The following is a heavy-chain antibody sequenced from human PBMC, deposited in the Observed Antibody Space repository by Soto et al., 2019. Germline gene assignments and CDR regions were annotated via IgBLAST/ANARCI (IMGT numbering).Heavy chain of an antibody. CDR1: GFTFSSYW. Sequence: PGGSLRLSCAASGFTFSSYWMSWVRQAPGKGLEWVANIKQDGSEKYYVDSVKGRFTISRDNAKNSLYLQMNSLRAEDTAVYYCACIAGNDWLPRSDYWGQGTLVTVSS. CDR3: ACIAGNDWLPRSDY. J-gene: IGHJ4*02. CDR2: IKQDGSEK. D-gene: IGHD3-9*01. V-gene: IGHV3-7*01.